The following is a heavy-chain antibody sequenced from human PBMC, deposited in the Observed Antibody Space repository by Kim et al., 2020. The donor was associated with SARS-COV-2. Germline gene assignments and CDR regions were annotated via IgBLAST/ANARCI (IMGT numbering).Heavy chain of an antibody. V-gene: IGHV4-39*01. D-gene: IGHD2-2*01. J-gene: IGHJ4*02. CDR3: ARHRASCVVVPVAVRAHFDY. CDR1: GGSISSSSYY. Sequence: SETLSHTCTVSGGSISSSSYYWGWIRQPPGKGLEWIGSIYYSGSTYYNPSLKSRVTISVDTSKNQFSLKLSSVTAADTAVYYCARHRASCVVVPVAVRAHFDYWGQGTLVTVSS. CDR2: IYYSGST.